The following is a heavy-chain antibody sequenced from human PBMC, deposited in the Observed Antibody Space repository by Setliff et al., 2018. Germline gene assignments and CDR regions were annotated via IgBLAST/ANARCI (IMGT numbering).Heavy chain of an antibody. D-gene: IGHD3-3*01. CDR1: GASFSNYY. CDR2: IDHSGRT. Sequence: SETLSLTCTVYGASFSNYYWGWVRQPPEERLEWIGEIDHSGRTKYNPSPKGRVTISVDTSKNQFSLRLSSVTAADTAVYYCRFWSGYYKNDYWGQGTVVTVSS. CDR3: RFWSGYYKNDY. J-gene: IGHJ4*02. V-gene: IGHV4-34*01.